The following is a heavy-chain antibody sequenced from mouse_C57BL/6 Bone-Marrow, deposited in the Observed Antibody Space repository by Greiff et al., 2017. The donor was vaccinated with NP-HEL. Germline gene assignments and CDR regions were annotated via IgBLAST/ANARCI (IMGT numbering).Heavy chain of an antibody. D-gene: IGHD2-4*01. J-gene: IGHJ1*03. V-gene: IGHV2-5*01. Sequence: QVQLKESGPGLVQPSQSLSITCTVSGFSLTSYGVHWVRQSPGKGLEWLGVVWRGGSTDYNAAFMSRLSITKDNSKSQVFFKMNSLQADDTAIYYCAKKGYDYDGGGYWYFDVWGTGTTVTVSS. CDR2: VWRGGST. CDR1: GFSLTSYG. CDR3: AKKGYDYDGGGYWYFDV.